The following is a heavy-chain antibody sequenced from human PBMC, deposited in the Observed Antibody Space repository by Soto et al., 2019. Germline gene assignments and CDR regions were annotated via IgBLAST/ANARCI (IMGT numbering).Heavy chain of an antibody. CDR1: GGSISSYY. CDR3: AREASVDYYDSSGYYYNYFDY. D-gene: IGHD3-22*01. CDR2: IYYSGST. Sequence: PSETLSLTCTVSGGSISSYYWSWIRQPPGKGLEWIGYIYYSGSTNYNPSLKSRVTISVDTSKNQFSLKLSSVTAADTAVYYCAREASVDYYDSSGYYYNYFDYWGHGTLVTVSS. V-gene: IGHV4-59*01. J-gene: IGHJ4*01.